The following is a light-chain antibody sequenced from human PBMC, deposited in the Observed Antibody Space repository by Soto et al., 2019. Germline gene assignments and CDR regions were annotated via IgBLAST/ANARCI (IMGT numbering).Light chain of an antibody. V-gene: IGKV3-15*01. J-gene: IGKJ1*01. CDR1: QSISRN. Sequence: EIVMTQSPPTLSVSPGERATLSCRASQSISRNLAWFQQKPGQAPTLLIFGASTRAAGIPGRFSGSGSGTEFTLTISGLQSEDYADYFCHQHENWPKTFGQGTKVEV. CDR2: GAS. CDR3: HQHENWPKT.